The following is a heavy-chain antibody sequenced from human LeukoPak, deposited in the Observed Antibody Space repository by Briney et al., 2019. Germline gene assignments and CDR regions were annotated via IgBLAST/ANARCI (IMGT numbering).Heavy chain of an antibody. Sequence: GGSLRLSCAACGFTFSSYSMNWVRLAPGKGLEWVSYISSSSSTIYYADSVKGRFTISRDNAKNSLYLQMNSLRAEDTAVYYCAEGSGSYYGFDYWGQGTLVTVSS. CDR2: ISSSSSTI. V-gene: IGHV3-48*04. D-gene: IGHD1-26*01. CDR1: GFTFSSYS. J-gene: IGHJ4*02. CDR3: AEGSGSYYGFDY.